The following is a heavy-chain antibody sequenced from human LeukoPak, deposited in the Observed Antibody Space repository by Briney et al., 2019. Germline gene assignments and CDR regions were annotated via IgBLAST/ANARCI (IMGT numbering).Heavy chain of an antibody. CDR3: AGVVPAARRSYYFDY. J-gene: IGHJ4*02. D-gene: IGHD2-2*01. Sequence: PGGSLRLSCAASGFTFSSYAMSWVRQAPGKGLEWVSAISGSGGSTYYADSVKGGFTISRDNSKNTLYLQMNSLRAEDTAVYYCAGVVPAARRSYYFDYWGQGTLVTVSS. CDR2: ISGSGGST. V-gene: IGHV3-23*01. CDR1: GFTFSSYA.